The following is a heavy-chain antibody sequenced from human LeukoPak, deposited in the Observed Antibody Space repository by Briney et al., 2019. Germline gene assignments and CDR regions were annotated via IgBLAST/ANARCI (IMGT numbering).Heavy chain of an antibody. CDR2: ISGSGGST. V-gene: IGHV3-23*01. J-gene: IGHJ4*02. D-gene: IGHD2-15*01. Sequence: GGSLRLSCAASGFIFSSYGMSWVRQAPGKGLEWVSGISGSGGSTYYADSVKGRFTISRDSSKNTLFLQMNRLRPEDAAVYYCAKAPVTTCRGAFCYPFDYWGLGTLVTVSS. CDR3: AKAPVTTCRGAFCYPFDY. CDR1: GFIFSSYG.